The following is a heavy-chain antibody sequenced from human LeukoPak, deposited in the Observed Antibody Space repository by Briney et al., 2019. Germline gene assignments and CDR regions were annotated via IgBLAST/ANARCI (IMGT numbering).Heavy chain of an antibody. D-gene: IGHD2-21*02. V-gene: IGHV1-8*01. CDR3: AIDVTGAAPYDI. J-gene: IGHJ4*02. CDR2: MNPNSGNT. Sequence: GASVKVSCKASGYTFTSHDINWVRQATGQGLEWMGWMNPNSGNTGYAQKFQGRVAMTRDTSINTAYLGFYSLRSDDAAVYYCAIDVTGAAPYDIWGQGTLVTVSS. CDR1: GYTFTSHD.